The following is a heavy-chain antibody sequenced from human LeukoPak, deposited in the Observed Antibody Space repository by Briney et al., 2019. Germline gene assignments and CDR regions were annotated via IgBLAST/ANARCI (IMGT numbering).Heavy chain of an antibody. V-gene: IGHV3-66*01. J-gene: IGHJ6*02. Sequence: PGGSLRLSCAASGFTVSSNYMSWVRQAPGKGLEWVSVIYSGSSTYYADSVKGRFTISRDNSKNTLYLQMNSLRAEDTAVYYCARDSVLLWFGELMRPYYYGMDVWGQGTTVTVSS. CDR2: IYSGSST. CDR1: GFTVSSNY. CDR3: ARDSVLLWFGELMRPYYYGMDV. D-gene: IGHD3-10*01.